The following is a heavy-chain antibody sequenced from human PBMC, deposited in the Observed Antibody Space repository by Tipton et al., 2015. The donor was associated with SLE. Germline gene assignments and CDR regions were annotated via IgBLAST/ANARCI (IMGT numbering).Heavy chain of an antibody. CDR1: GFTFSSYW. D-gene: IGHD3-10*01. V-gene: IGHV3-7*04. Sequence: GSLRLSCAASGFTFSSYWMSWVRQAPGKGLEWVANIKQDGSEKYYVDSVKGRFTISRDNAKKSLYLQMNSLRAEDTAVYYCARAITMVRGGRSRAFDIWGQGTMVTVSS. J-gene: IGHJ3*02. CDR2: IKQDGSEK. CDR3: ARAITMVRGGRSRAFDI.